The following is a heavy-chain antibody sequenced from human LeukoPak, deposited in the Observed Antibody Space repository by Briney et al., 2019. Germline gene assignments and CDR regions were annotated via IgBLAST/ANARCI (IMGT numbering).Heavy chain of an antibody. J-gene: IGHJ3*02. Sequence: SQTLSLTCTVSGGSISSGGYYWSWIRQPPGKGLEWIGYIYYSGSTNYNPSLKSRVTISVDTSKNQFSLKLSSVTAADTAVYYCARGGRGPDAFDIWGQGTMVTVSS. CDR2: IYYSGST. CDR1: GGSISSGGYY. CDR3: ARGGRGPDAFDI. D-gene: IGHD3-10*01. V-gene: IGHV4-61*08.